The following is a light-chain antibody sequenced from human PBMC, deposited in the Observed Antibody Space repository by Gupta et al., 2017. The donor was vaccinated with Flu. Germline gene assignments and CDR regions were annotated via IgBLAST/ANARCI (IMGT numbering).Light chain of an antibody. Sequence: QSALTQPASVSGSPGQSITISCTGTSSDVGSYNLVSWYQQHPGKAPKLMIYEGSKRPSGVSNRFSGSKSGNTASLTISGLQAVDEAYYYCCSHAGSNWVFGGGTKLTVL. CDR1: SSDVGSYNL. CDR3: CSHAGSNWV. CDR2: EGS. J-gene: IGLJ3*02. V-gene: IGLV2-23*01.